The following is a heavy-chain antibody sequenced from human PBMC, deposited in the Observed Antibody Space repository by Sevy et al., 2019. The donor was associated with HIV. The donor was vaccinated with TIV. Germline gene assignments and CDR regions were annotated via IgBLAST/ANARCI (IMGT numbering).Heavy chain of an antibody. CDR1: GFTFCSYG. V-gene: IGHV3-30*18. Sequence: GESLKISWAASGFTFCSYGMHWVRQAAGKGLEWVAVISYDGSNKYYAGSVKGRFTISRDNSKDTLYLQMNSLSAEDTAVYYCAKDRTTGIAAAGTPFDYWGQGPLVTVSS. J-gene: IGHJ4*02. D-gene: IGHD6-13*01. CDR2: ISYDGSNK. CDR3: AKDRTTGIAAAGTPFDY.